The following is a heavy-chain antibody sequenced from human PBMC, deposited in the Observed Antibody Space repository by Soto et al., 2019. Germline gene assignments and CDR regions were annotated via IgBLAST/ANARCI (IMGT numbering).Heavy chain of an antibody. J-gene: IGHJ4*02. CDR1: GFTFSDYY. D-gene: IGHD4-17*01. V-gene: IGHV3-11*01. CDR2: LSSSGSTI. CDR3: GTTKEVTTDFDY. Sequence: QVQLVESGGGLVKPGGSLRLSCAASGFTFSDYYMSWIRQAPGKGLEWVSYLSSSGSTIYYADSVKGRFTISRDNAKNSLYLQMNSLRAEDTAVYYCGTTKEVTTDFDYWGQGTLVTVSS.